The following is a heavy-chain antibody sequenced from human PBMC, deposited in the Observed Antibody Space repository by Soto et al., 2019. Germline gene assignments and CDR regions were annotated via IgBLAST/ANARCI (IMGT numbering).Heavy chain of an antibody. J-gene: IGHJ4*02. Sequence: QVQLQESGPGLVKPSQTLSLTCTVSGGSISSGGYYWSWIRQHPGKGLEWIGYIYYSGSTYYNPSHTRRLTISVDTSKKKFSLKLRSVPAPDTAVYYCARYWSGGSCYSSLFGYWGQGTRVTGSS. V-gene: IGHV4-31*03. CDR1: GGSISSGGYY. CDR3: ARYWSGGSCYSSLFGY. CDR2: IYYSGST. D-gene: IGHD2-15*01.